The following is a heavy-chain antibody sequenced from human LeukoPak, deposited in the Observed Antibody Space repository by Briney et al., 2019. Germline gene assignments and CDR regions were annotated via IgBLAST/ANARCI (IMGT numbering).Heavy chain of an antibody. Sequence: SETLSLTCTVSGGSISSSSYYWGWIRQPPGKGLEWIGSIYYSGSTYYNPSLKSRATISVDTPKNQFSLKLSSVTAADTAVYYCARHSTYYYDSSGYYPDAFDIWGQGTMVTVSS. CDR2: IYYSGST. J-gene: IGHJ3*02. D-gene: IGHD3-22*01. CDR3: ARHSTYYYDSSGYYPDAFDI. V-gene: IGHV4-39*01. CDR1: GGSISSSSYY.